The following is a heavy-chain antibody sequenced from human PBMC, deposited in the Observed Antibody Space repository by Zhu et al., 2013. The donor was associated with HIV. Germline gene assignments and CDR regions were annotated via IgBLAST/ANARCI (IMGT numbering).Heavy chain of an antibody. Sequence: EVQLVESGGGLVQPGGSLRLSCAASGFTFSSYSMNWVRQAPGKGLEWVSYISSSSSTIYYADSVKGRFTISRDNAKNSLYLQMNSLRAEDTAVYYCARGRLLWFGEAIGGHDAFDIWGQGTMVTVSS. D-gene: IGHD3-10*01. V-gene: IGHV3-48*04. J-gene: IGHJ3*02. CDR2: ISSSSSTI. CDR3: ARGRLLWFGEAIGGHDAFDI. CDR1: GFTFSSYS.